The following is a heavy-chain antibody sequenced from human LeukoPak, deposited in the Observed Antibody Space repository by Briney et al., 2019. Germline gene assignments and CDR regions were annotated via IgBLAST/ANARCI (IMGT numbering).Heavy chain of an antibody. CDR3: ARAVWYSSGWYGGVFDY. Sequence: PSETLSFTCTVSGGSISSYYWSWIRQPPGKGLEWIGYIYYSGSTNYNPSLKSRVTISVDTSKNQFSLKLSSVTAADTAVYYCARAVWYSSGWYGGVFDYWGQGTLVTVSS. J-gene: IGHJ4*02. V-gene: IGHV4-59*01. D-gene: IGHD6-19*01. CDR2: IYYSGST. CDR1: GGSISSYY.